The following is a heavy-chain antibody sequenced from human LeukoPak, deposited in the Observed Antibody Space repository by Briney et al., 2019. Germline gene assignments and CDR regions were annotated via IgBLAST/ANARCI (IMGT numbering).Heavy chain of an antibody. D-gene: IGHD3-10*01. CDR3: ARAGFGAYNWFDS. J-gene: IGHJ5*01. V-gene: IGHV4-39*07. CDR2: IYYSGST. Sequence: PSETLSLTCTVSGGSISSSSYYWGWIRQPPGKGLEWIGSIYYSGSTYYNPSLKSRVTISIDTSKNQFSLKLSSVTAADTAVYYCARAGFGAYNWFDSWGQGTLVTVSS. CDR1: GGSISSSSYY.